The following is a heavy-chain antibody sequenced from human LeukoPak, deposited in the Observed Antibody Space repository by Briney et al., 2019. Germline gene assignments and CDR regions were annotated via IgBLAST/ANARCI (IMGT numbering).Heavy chain of an antibody. CDR2: ISGSGGST. V-gene: IGHV3-23*01. CDR3: ARFYYDYVWGSYRYTQFDY. J-gene: IGHJ4*02. Sequence: GGSLRLSCAASGFTFSSYAMSWVRQAPGKGLEWVSAISGSGGSTYYADSVKGRFTISRDNAKNSLYLQMNSLRAEDTAVYHCARFYYDYVWGSYRYTQFDYWGQGTLVTVSS. CDR1: GFTFSSYA. D-gene: IGHD3-16*02.